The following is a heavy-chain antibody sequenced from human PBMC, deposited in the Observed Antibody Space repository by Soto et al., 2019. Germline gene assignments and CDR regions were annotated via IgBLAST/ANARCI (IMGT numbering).Heavy chain of an antibody. J-gene: IGHJ4*02. D-gene: IGHD5-18*01. CDR2: INAGNGNT. V-gene: IGHV1-3*01. CDR1: GYTFTSYA. Sequence: ASVKVSCKASGYTFTSYAMHWVRQAPGQRLEWMGWINAGNGNTKYSQKFQGRVTITRDNAKSSLYLQMNSLRAEDTAVYYCARDYSSYGPFDYWGQGTLVTVSS. CDR3: ARDYSSYGPFDY.